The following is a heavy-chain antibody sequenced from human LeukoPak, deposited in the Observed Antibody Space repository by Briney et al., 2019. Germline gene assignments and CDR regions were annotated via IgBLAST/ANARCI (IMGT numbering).Heavy chain of an antibody. J-gene: IGHJ4*02. D-gene: IGHD4-17*01. V-gene: IGHV3-21*01. Sequence: GGPLRLSCAASGFTFSSYSMNWVRQAPGKGLEWVSSISGSSSYIYYADSVKGRFTISRDNAKNSLYLQMNSLRAEDTAVYYCARSMTTVTTFDYWGQGTLVTVSS. CDR3: ARSMTTVTTFDY. CDR1: GFTFSSYS. CDR2: ISGSSSYI.